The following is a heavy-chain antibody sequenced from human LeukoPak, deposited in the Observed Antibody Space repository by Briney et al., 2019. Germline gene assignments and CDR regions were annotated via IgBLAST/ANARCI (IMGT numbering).Heavy chain of an antibody. D-gene: IGHD4-17*01. CDR2: ISGSGGST. V-gene: IGHV3-23*01. CDR3: AKADPRLRLLTAYYFDY. CDR1: GFTFSSYA. Sequence: GGSLRLSCAASGFTFSSYAMSWVRQAPGKGLEWVSAISGSGGSTYYADSVKGRFTISRDNSKNTLYLQMNSLRAEDTAVYYCAKADPRLRLLTAYYFDYWGLGTLVTVSS. J-gene: IGHJ4*02.